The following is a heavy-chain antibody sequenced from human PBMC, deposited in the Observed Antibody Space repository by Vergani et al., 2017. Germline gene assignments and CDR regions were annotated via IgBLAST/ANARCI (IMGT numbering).Heavy chain of an antibody. Sequence: QVQLQESGPGLVKPSQTLSLTCTVSGGSISSGGYYWSWIRQHPGKGLEWIGYIYYSGSTYYNPSLKSRVTISVDTSKNQFSLKLSSVTAADTAVYYCARVSFGDIVVVPPQFDYWGQGTLVTVSS. V-gene: IGHV4-31*03. CDR3: ARVSFGDIVVVPPQFDY. J-gene: IGHJ4*02. CDR2: IYYSGST. CDR1: GGSISSGGYY. D-gene: IGHD2-2*01.